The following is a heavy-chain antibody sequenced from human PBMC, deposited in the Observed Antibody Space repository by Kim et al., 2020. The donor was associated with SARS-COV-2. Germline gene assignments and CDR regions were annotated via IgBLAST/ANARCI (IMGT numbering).Heavy chain of an antibody. Sequence: ASVKVSCKASGYTFTSYGISWVRQAPGQGLEWMGWISAYNGNTNYAQKLQGRVTMTTDTSTSTAYMELRSLRSDDTAVYYCARVGFMGWGLLGVNWFDPWGQGTLVTVSS. V-gene: IGHV1-18*01. CDR3: ARVGFMGWGLLGVNWFDP. J-gene: IGHJ5*02. CDR1: GYTFTSYG. CDR2: ISAYNGNT. D-gene: IGHD1-26*01.